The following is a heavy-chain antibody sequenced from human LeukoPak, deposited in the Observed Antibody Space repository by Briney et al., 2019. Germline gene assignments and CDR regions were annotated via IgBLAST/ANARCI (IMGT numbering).Heavy chain of an antibody. CDR2: IYYSGST. J-gene: IGHJ4*02. Sequence: SETLSLTCTVSGGSISSGDCYWSWIRQPPGKGLEWIGYIYYSGSTYYNPSLKSRVTISVDTSKNQFSLKLSSVTAADTAVYYCASAGDTYYLDYWGQGTLVTVSS. CDR1: GGSISSGDCY. D-gene: IGHD1-26*01. CDR3: ASAGDTYYLDY. V-gene: IGHV4-30-4*01.